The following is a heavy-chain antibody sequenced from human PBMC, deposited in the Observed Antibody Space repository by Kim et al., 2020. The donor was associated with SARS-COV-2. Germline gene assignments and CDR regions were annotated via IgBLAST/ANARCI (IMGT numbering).Heavy chain of an antibody. D-gene: IGHD5-18*01. CDR3: ARGIYSYAY. V-gene: IGHV3-74*01. J-gene: IGHJ4*02. CDR1: GFTFSNYW. CDR2: ISGDGTIS. Sequence: GGSPRLSCAASGFTFSNYWMHWVRQDPAKGLVWVSRISGDGTISTYADSVKGRFTISRDNAKNTMYLQMDSLRAEDTAVYYCARGIYSYAYWGQGTLVTVSS.